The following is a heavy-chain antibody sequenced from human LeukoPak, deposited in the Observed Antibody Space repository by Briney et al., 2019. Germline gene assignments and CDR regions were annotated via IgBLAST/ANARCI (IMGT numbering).Heavy chain of an antibody. CDR3: ARHPTLTPGGNFDY. J-gene: IGHJ4*02. CDR2: LYNTETT. D-gene: IGHD1-14*01. V-gene: IGHV4-39*01. Sequence: PSETLSLTCSVSGGSISRSSYYWGWIRQPPGKGLEWIGSLYNTETTYYNPSLQSRVTISVDTSKNQLSLKLSSVTAADTAVYYCARHPTLTPGGNFDYWGQGTLVTVSS. CDR1: GGSISRSSYY.